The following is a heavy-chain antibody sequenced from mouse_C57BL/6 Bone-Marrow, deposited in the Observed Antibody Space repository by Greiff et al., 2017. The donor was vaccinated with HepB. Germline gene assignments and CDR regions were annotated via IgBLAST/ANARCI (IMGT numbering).Heavy chain of an antibody. J-gene: IGHJ4*01. D-gene: IGHD2-1*01. Sequence: QLQQSGAELVRPGASVKLSCTASGFNIKDDYMHWVKQRPEQGLEWIGWIDPENGDTEYASKFQGKATITADTSSNTAYLQLSSLTSEDTAVYYCTTGNFLYYYAMDYWGQGTSVTVSS. CDR3: TTGNFLYYYAMDY. CDR2: IDPENGDT. V-gene: IGHV14-4*01. CDR1: GFNIKDDY.